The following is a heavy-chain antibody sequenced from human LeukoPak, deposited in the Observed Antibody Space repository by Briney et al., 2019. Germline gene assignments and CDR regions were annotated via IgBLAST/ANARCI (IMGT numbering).Heavy chain of an antibody. V-gene: IGHV1-46*02. J-gene: IGHJ4*01. CDR3: ARDNQGGGSGTPFDY. D-gene: IGHD3-10*01. CDR2: IDPFSQAT. Sequence: ASLKVSCKAPGNILNTFYMHCMRQTPGQGLEWVGEIDPFSQATHYAQKFQGRVTITRDMSTTTVYMELSSLRSEDTALYYCARDNQGGGSGTPFDYWGQGTLVTVSS. CDR1: GNILNTFY.